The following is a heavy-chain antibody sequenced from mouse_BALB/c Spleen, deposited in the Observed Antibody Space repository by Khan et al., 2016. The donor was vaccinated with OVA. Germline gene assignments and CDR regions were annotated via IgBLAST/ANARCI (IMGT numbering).Heavy chain of an antibody. CDR2: LSYSCST. CDR1: GYSITSGYG. J-gene: IGHJ2*01. D-gene: IGHD1-2*01. CDR3: ARTARIKY. V-gene: IGHV3-2*02. Sequence: EVQLQESGPGLVKPSQSLSLTCTVTGYSITSGYGWNWIRQFPGNKLEWMGYLSYSCSTNYNPSLKSRISITRDTSKNRFFLQLNSVTTEDTATYYCARTARIKYWGQGTTLTVSS.